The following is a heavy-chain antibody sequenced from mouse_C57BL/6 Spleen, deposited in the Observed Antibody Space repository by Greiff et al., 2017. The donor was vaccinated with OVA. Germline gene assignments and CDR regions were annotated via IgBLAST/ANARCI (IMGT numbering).Heavy chain of an antibody. CDR2: IYPGDGDT. J-gene: IGHJ4*01. CDR1: GYAFSSYW. V-gene: IGHV1-80*01. D-gene: IGHD2-3*01. Sequence: QVQLKESGAELVKPGASVKISCKASGYAFSSYWMNWVKQRPGKGLEWIGQIYPGDGDTNYNGKFKGKATLTADKSSSTAYMQLSSLTSEDSAVYFCARWGYDYAMDYWGQGTSVTVSS. CDR3: ARWGYDYAMDY.